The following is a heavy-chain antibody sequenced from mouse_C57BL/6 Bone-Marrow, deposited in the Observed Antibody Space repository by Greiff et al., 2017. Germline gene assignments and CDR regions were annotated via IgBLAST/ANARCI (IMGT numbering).Heavy chain of an antibody. J-gene: IGHJ2*01. CDR3: TRREWLRFDG. D-gene: IGHD2-2*01. V-gene: IGHV1-15*01. CDR2: IDPETGGT. CDR1: GYTFTDYE. Sequence: QVQLKESGAELVRPGASVTLSCKASGYTFTDYEMHWVKQTPVHGLEWIGAIDPETGGTAYNQKFKGKAILTADKSSSTAYMELRSLTSEDSAVYYCTRREWLRFDGWGQGTTLTVSS.